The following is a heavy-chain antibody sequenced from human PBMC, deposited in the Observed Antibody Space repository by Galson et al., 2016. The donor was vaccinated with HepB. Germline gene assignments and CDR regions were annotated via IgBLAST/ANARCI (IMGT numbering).Heavy chain of an antibody. CDR1: GFAFSSHW. Sequence: SLRLSCAASGFAFSSHWMHWVRQDLGKGLVWVSRINSDGTISNYADSVKGRFTISRDNAKNTLYLQMNSLRAEDTALYYCVREDYGDDPVYYYYYGMDVWGQGTTVNVSS. V-gene: IGHV3-74*01. D-gene: IGHD4-17*01. J-gene: IGHJ6*02. CDR3: VREDYGDDPVYYYYYGMDV. CDR2: INSDGTIS.